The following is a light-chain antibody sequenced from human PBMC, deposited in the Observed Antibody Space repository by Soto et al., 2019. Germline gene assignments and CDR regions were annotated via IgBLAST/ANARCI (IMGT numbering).Light chain of an antibody. CDR3: QQADSFPIT. Sequence: DIQMTQSPLSVSASVGDRVTITCRASQDFNNWLTWYQQKPGKAPKLQIYGASNLQSGVPSRFSGSGSGTEFTLTISNLQPEDFATYYCQQADSFPITFGQGTRLEIK. CDR2: GAS. J-gene: IGKJ5*01. V-gene: IGKV1-12*01. CDR1: QDFNNW.